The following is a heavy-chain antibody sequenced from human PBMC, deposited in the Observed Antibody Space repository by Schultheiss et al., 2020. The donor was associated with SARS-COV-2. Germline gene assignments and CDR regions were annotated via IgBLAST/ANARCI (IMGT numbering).Heavy chain of an antibody. CDR1: GFTFSNYW. V-gene: IGHV3-7*04. Sequence: GESLKISCEVSGFTFSNYWMSWVRLTPGQGLEWVANIKQDGSDKYYLDSVRGRFTISRDNVNNLLYLQMSNLRVDDTAIYYCTRGWGVFWGQGTPVTVSS. J-gene: IGHJ4*02. CDR2: IKQDGSDK. CDR3: TRGWGVF. D-gene: IGHD3-16*01.